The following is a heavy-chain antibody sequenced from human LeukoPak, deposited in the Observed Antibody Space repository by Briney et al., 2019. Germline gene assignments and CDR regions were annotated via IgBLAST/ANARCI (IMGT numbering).Heavy chain of an antibody. Sequence: SVKVSCKASGYSFTGYYMHWVRQAPGQGLAWMEWINPNNCGPNHAQKFQGRVTMHRDTSISQAYMELSRLRCDDTAVYYCARSKSRITMVRGVTPNFDHWGPGTPVTVSS. D-gene: IGHD3-10*01. J-gene: IGHJ4*02. CDR2: INPNNCGP. V-gene: IGHV1-2*02. CDR3: ARSKSRITMVRGVTPNFDH. CDR1: GYSFTGYY.